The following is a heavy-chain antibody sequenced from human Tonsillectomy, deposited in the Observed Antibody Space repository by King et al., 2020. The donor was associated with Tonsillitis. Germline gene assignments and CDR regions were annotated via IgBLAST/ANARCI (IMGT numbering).Heavy chain of an antibody. Sequence: VQLVESGGGLVKPGGSLRLSCETSGFRFSDYDMNWVRQAPGKGLEWVSSISSNRKNIYDADSVNGRITISRDNAKKSLYLQVDSLTVEDTAVYYCAKDKGADLYDSSRCAFDIWGQGTTVTVSS. D-gene: IGHD3-22*01. V-gene: IGHV3-21*01. J-gene: IGHJ3*02. CDR1: GFRFSDYD. CDR3: AKDKGADLYDSSRCAFDI. CDR2: ISSNRKNI.